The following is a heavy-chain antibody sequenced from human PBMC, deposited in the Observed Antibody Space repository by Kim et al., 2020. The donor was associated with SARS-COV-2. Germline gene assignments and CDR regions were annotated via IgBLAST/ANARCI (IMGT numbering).Heavy chain of an antibody. CDR3: ARDRYDYGDYWGNDWYFDL. Sequence: GRFTIYRDNSKNTLYLQMNSLRAEDTAVYYCARDRYDYGDYWGNDWYFDLWGRGTLVTVSS. V-gene: IGHV3-30*01. J-gene: IGHJ2*01. D-gene: IGHD4-17*01.